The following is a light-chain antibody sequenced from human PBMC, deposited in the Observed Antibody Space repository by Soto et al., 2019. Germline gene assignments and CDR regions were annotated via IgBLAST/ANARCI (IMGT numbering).Light chain of an antibody. J-gene: IGKJ1*01. CDR2: GAS. CDR3: QQTYSAPWT. V-gene: IGKV1-39*01. CDR1: QSISNY. Sequence: DIQKTQSPSSLSASVGDRVTITCRASQSISNYLNWYQQKPGIAPKLLIYGASSSQSGVPSRFSGSGSGTDFTLTISSLQPEDFATYYCQQTYSAPWTFGQGTKVEIK.